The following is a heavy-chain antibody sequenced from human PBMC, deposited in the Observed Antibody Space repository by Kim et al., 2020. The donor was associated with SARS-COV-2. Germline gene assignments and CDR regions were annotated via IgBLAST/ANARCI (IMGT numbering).Heavy chain of an antibody. Sequence: SETLSLTCAVYGGSFSGYYWSWIRQPPGKGLEWIGEINHSGSTNYNPSLKSRVTISVDTSKNQFSLKLSSVTAADTAVYYCARGRRYYDFWRVPGGYYGMDVWGQGTTVTVSS. D-gene: IGHD3-3*01. CDR3: ARGRRYYDFWRVPGGYYGMDV. CDR1: GGSFSGYY. J-gene: IGHJ6*02. V-gene: IGHV4-34*01. CDR2: INHSGST.